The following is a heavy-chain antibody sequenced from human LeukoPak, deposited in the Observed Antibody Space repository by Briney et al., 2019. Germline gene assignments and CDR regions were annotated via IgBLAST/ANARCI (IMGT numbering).Heavy chain of an antibody. J-gene: IGHJ4*02. D-gene: IGHD6-13*01. CDR1: GYTSTSYD. V-gene: IGHV1-8*01. Sequence: ASVKVSCKASGYTSTSYDINWVRQATGQGLEWMGWMNPNSANTGYAQKFQGRVTMTRNTSISTAYMELSSLRSEDTAVYYCARGTKAAGSDYWGQGTLVTVSS. CDR2: MNPNSANT. CDR3: ARGTKAAGSDY.